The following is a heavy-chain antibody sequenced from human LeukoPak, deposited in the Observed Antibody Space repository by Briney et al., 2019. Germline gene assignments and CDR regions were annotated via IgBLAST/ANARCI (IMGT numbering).Heavy chain of an antibody. CDR2: IIPSGGGT. CDR1: GYTLTSYY. D-gene: IGHD1-26*01. V-gene: IGHV1-46*01. CDR3: VREYRGGFWDY. Sequence: ASVTVSCKASGYTLTSYYVHWVRQAPGQGLEWMGIIIPSGGGTNYAQKFQGRVTMTRDTSTSTVFMELSSLGSEDTAVYYCVREYRGGFWDYWGQGTLVTVSS. J-gene: IGHJ4*02.